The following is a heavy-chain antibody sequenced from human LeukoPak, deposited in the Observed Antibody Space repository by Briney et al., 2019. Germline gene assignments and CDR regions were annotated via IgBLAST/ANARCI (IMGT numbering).Heavy chain of an antibody. CDR2: IGTSGSTI. Sequence: GGSLRLSCAASGFTFSDYYMTWIRQAPGKGLEWVSCIGTSGSTIYYADSVKGRFTISRDNAKNSLYLHMNILRAEDTAVYYCARVGLAVAAAPLAFDPWGHGNLVTVSS. CDR3: ARVGLAVAAAPLAFDP. J-gene: IGHJ5*02. D-gene: IGHD6-13*01. CDR1: GFTFSDYY. V-gene: IGHV3-11*04.